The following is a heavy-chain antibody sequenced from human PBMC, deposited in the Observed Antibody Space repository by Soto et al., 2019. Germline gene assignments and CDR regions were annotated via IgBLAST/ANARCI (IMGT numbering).Heavy chain of an antibody. CDR2: IIPIFGTA. D-gene: IGHD3-22*01. Sequence: SVKVSCKASGGTFSSYAISWVRQAPGQGLEWMGGIIPIFGTANYAQKFQGRVTITADESTSTAYMELSSLRSEDTAVYYCAREYGGYYDSSGYSWFDPWGQGTLVTVSS. V-gene: IGHV1-69*13. CDR1: GGTFSSYA. CDR3: AREYGGYYDSSGYSWFDP. J-gene: IGHJ5*02.